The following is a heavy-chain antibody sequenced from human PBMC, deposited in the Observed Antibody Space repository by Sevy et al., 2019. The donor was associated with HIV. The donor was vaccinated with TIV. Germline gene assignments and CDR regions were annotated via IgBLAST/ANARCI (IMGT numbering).Heavy chain of an antibody. CDR2: IIPSFGTA. D-gene: IGHD6-13*01. V-gene: IGHV1-69*13. CDR3: ARERRQLVLWSSFDY. Sequence: ASVKVSCKASGCTFSSYAISWVRQAPGQGREWMGGIIPSFGTANYAQKFQGRVTITADESTSTVYMELSRLRSEDTAVYYCARERRQLVLWSSFDYWGQGTLVTVSS. CDR1: GCTFSSYA. J-gene: IGHJ4*02.